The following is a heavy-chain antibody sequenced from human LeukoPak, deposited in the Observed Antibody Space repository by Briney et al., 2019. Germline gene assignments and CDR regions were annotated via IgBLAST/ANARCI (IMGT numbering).Heavy chain of an antibody. V-gene: IGHV4-59*01. D-gene: IGHD5/OR15-5a*01. Sequence: SETLSLTCTVSGGSISSYYWSWIRQPPGKGLEWIGYVFYSGSINCNPSLKNRVTISVDTSKNQFSLKLSSVTAADTAMYFCATGHHYFNLSVYPFTDVWGKGTTVTVSS. J-gene: IGHJ6*04. CDR2: VFYSGSI. CDR3: ATGHHYFNLSVYPFTDV. CDR1: GGSISSYY.